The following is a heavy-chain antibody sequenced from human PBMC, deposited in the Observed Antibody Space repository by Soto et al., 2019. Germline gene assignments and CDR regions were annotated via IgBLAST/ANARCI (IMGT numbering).Heavy chain of an antibody. D-gene: IGHD2-15*01. J-gene: IGHJ5*02. CDR3: AKDWRGGSCGGLAP. CDR2: IYQSGST. Sequence: SETLSLTCAVSGGSISSSNWWSWVRQPPGKGLEWIGEIYQSGSTNYNPSLKMRATISVDKSKTHSPLKRSSVPAGDTAVYYCAKDWRGGSCGGLAPWGRGTLVPVSS. V-gene: IGHV4-4*02. CDR1: GGSISSSNW.